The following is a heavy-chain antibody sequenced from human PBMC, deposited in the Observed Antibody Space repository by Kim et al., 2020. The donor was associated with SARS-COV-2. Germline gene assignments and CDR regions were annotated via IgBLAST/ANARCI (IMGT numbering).Heavy chain of an antibody. V-gene: IGHV4-34*01. CDR3: ARGRENSSKIVLFDY. CDR2: INHSGST. Sequence: SETLSLTCAVYGGSFSGYYWSWIRQPPGKGLEWIGEINHSGSTNYNPSLKSRVTISVDTSKNQFSLKLSSVTAADTAVYYCARGRENSSKIVLFDYWGQGTLVTVSS. J-gene: IGHJ4*02. D-gene: IGHD2-8*02. CDR1: GGSFSGYY.